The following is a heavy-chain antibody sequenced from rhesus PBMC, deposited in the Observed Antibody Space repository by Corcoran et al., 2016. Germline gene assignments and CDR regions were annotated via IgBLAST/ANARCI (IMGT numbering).Heavy chain of an antibody. CDR3: ARLSGSGCYFDY. CDR2: ISGSSGST. D-gene: IGHD2-21*01. V-gene: IGHV4-76*01. J-gene: IGHJ4*01. Sequence: QVQLQESGPGLVKPSVTLSLTCAVSGGSISGGFDWCWIRQPPGKGLEWIGYISGSSGSTNYNPSLKNRVTISKDTSKNQFSLKLSSVTAADTAVYYCARLSGSGCYFDYWGQGVLVTVSS. CDR1: GGSISGGFD.